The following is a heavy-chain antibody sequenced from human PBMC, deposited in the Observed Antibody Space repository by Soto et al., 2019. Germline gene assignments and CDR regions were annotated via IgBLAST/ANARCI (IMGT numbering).Heavy chain of an antibody. Sequence: ASVKVSCKASGYTFTSYGISLVRQAPGQGLEWMGWISAYNGNTNYAQKLQGRVTMTTDTSTSTAYMELRSLRSDDTAVYYCARRPDYCSSTSCYAGLDYWGQGTLVTVSS. J-gene: IGHJ4*02. CDR2: ISAYNGNT. CDR3: ARRPDYCSSTSCYAGLDY. D-gene: IGHD2-2*01. CDR1: GYTFTSYG. V-gene: IGHV1-18*01.